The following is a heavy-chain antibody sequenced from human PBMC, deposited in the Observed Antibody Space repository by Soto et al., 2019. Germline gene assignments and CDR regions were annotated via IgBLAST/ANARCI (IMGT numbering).Heavy chain of an antibody. Sequence: SVKVSCKASGGTFSSYAISWVRQAPGQGLEWMGGIIPIFGTANYAQKFQGRVTITADESTSTAYMELSSLRSEDTAVYYCASGSGITGTTDYYDMDVWGQGTTVTVSS. V-gene: IGHV1-69*13. J-gene: IGHJ6*02. D-gene: IGHD1-7*01. CDR2: IIPIFGTA. CDR1: GGTFSSYA. CDR3: ASGSGITGTTDYYDMDV.